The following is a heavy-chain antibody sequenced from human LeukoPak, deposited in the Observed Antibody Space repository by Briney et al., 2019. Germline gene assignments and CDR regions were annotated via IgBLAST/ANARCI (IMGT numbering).Heavy chain of an antibody. V-gene: IGHV3-48*03. CDR1: GFTFSSYE. CDR2: ISSSGSTI. D-gene: IGHD3-3*01. CDR3: AREDYDFWGGYNWFDP. J-gene: IGHJ5*02. Sequence: PGGSLRLSCAASGFTFSSYEMNWIRQAPGKGLEWVSYISSSGSTIYYADSVKGRFTISRDNAKNSLYLQMNSLRAEDTAVYYCAREDYDFWGGYNWFDPWGQGTLVTVSS.